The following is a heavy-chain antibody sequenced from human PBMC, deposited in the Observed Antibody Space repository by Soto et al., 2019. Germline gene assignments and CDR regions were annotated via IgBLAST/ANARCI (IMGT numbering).Heavy chain of an antibody. J-gene: IGHJ6*02. CDR3: ARDMSGAAAGPYGMDV. V-gene: IGHV4-31*03. CDR1: GGSISSGGYY. D-gene: IGHD6-13*01. Sequence: SETLSLTCTVSGGSISSGGYYWSWIRQHPGKGLEWIGYIYYSGSTYYNPSLKSRVTISVDTSKNQFSLKLSSVTAADTAVYYCARDMSGAAAGPYGMDVWGQGTTVTVSS. CDR2: IYYSGST.